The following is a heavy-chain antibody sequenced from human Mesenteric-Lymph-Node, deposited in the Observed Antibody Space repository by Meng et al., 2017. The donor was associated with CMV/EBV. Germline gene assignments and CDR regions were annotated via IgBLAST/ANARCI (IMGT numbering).Heavy chain of an antibody. V-gene: IGHV4-34*01. CDR1: GGSFSGYY. CDR2: INHSGST. CDR3: ARGRKTYDFWSGYPPIHGLDV. J-gene: IGHJ6*02. D-gene: IGHD3-3*01. Sequence: SETLSFTCAVYGGSFSGYYWSWIRQPPGKGLEWIGEINHSGSTNYNPSLKSRVTISVDTSKNQFSLKLRSVTAADTAVYYCARGRKTYDFWSGYPPIHGLDVWGQGTTVTVSS.